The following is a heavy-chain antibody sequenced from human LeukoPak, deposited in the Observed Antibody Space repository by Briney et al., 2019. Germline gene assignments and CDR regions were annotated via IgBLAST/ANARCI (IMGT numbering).Heavy chain of an antibody. Sequence: GESLKISCKGSGCRFTSYWISWVRQMPGKGLECMGRIDPSDSYTNYSPSFQGHVTISADKSISTAYLQWSSLKASDTAMYYCARHPGDCGGDCYAAEFQHWGQGTLVTVSS. CDR2: IDPSDSYT. V-gene: IGHV5-10-1*01. CDR1: GCRFTSYW. J-gene: IGHJ1*01. D-gene: IGHD2-21*02. CDR3: ARHPGDCGGDCYAAEFQH.